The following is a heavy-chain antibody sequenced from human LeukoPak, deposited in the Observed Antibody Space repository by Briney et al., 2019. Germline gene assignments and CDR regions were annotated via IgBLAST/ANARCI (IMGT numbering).Heavy chain of an antibody. CDR3: ARYYDSSGYYYFDY. D-gene: IGHD3-22*01. CDR2: INPNSGGT. Sequence: ASVKVSCKASGYTFTGYYMHWVRQAPGQGLEWMGWINPNSGGTNYAQKLQGRVTMTTDTSTSTAYMELRSLRSGDTAVYYCARYYDSSGYYYFDYWGQGTLVTVSS. CDR1: GYTFTGYY. V-gene: IGHV1-2*02. J-gene: IGHJ4*02.